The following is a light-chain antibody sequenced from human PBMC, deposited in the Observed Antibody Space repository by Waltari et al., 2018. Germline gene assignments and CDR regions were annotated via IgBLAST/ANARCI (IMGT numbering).Light chain of an antibody. CDR1: QTIRTN. CDR2: GAS. Sequence: ETVMTQSPAPLSVSPGERATLSCRASQTIRTNLAWYQHKPGQAPRLLIHGASTRAPGIPARFSGSGSGTEFTLTISSLQSEDFAVYYCQQYNNWPPAYTFGQGTKLEI. J-gene: IGKJ2*01. V-gene: IGKV3-15*01. CDR3: QQYNNWPPAYT.